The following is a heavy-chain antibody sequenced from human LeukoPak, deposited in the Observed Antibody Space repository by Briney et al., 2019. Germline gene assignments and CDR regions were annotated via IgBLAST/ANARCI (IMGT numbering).Heavy chain of an antibody. CDR3: ATAVSGTSDFDY. J-gene: IGHJ4*02. Sequence: PSETLSLTCTVSGGSIGGYYWSWIRQPPGKGLEWIGYMYYSGNTNYNPSLKSRVTISVDTSKNQFSLKLSSVTAADTAVYYCATAVSGTSDFDYWGQGTLVTVSS. CDR2: MYYSGNT. V-gene: IGHV4-59*01. CDR1: GGSIGGYY. D-gene: IGHD6-19*01.